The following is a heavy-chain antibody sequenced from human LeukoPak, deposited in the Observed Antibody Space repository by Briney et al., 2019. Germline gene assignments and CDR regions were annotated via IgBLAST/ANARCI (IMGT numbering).Heavy chain of an antibody. CDR1: GGSISSYY. J-gene: IGHJ4*02. Sequence: SETLSLTCTVSGGSISSYYWSWIRQPPGKGLEWIGNSYYSGSTKYNPSLKSRVTISVDTSKNQFSLKVNSVTAADTAVYYCAGDDSSGWWSYWGQGTLSPSPQ. CDR3: AGDDSSGWWSY. CDR2: SYYSGST. D-gene: IGHD2-8*02. V-gene: IGHV4-59*01.